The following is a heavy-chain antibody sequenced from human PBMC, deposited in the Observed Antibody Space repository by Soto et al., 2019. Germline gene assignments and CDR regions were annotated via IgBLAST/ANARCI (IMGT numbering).Heavy chain of an antibody. CDR3: ARGRGKYSNGWLPLDY. V-gene: IGHV1-8*01. D-gene: IGHD6-19*01. CDR1: GYTFNSYD. CDR2: MHFKSGNT. Sequence: QVQLVQSGAEVKKPGASVKVSCKASGYTFNSYDINWVRQATGQGLEWMGWMHFKSGNTGYAQKFQGRVTMTRDTSINTAYMDLRSLGSEDTAVYYCARGRGKYSNGWLPLDYWGQGTLVTVSS. J-gene: IGHJ4*02.